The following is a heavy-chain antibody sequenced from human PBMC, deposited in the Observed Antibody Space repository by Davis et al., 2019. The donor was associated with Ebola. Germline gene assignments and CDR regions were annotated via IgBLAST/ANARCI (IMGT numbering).Heavy chain of an antibody. J-gene: IGHJ4*02. Sequence: GESLKISCAASGFTFSTYSMNWVRQAPGKGLEWVSSISSSSSYTYYADSLKGRFTISRDNAKNSLYLQMNSLRAEDTAVYYCARTKYYDSSSYYLNYFDYWGQGTLVTVSS. CDR1: GFTFSTYS. V-gene: IGHV3-21*01. CDR2: ISSSSSYT. D-gene: IGHD3-22*01. CDR3: ARTKYYDSSSYYLNYFDY.